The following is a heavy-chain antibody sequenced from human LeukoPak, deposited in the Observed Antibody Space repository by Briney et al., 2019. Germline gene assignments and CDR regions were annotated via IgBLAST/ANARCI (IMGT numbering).Heavy chain of an antibody. V-gene: IGHV4-39*01. D-gene: IGHD3-3*01. CDR2: IYDSGST. J-gene: IGHJ5*02. CDR3: ARLFGSVVTNWFDP. CDR1: GDSISNSSHY. Sequence: SETLSLTCTVSGDSISNSSHYWGWIRQPPGKRLEWIGSIYDSGSTYYNPSLKSRVTISVDTSKNQFSLNLSSVTAADTAVYYCARLFGSVVTNWFDPWGEGSLVTVSS.